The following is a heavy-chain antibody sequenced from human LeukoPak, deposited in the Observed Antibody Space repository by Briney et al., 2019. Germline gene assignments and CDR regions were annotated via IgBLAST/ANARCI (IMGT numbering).Heavy chain of an antibody. V-gene: IGHV1-18*01. CDR1: GYTFTSYG. CDR3: ARDYYDSSGYGDFDY. Sequence: ASVKVSCKASGYTFTSYGISWVRQAPGQGLEWMRWISAYNGNTNYAQKLQGRVTMTTDTSTSTAYMELRSLRSDDTAVYYCARDYYDSSGYGDFDYWGQGTLVTVSS. CDR2: ISAYNGNT. D-gene: IGHD3-22*01. J-gene: IGHJ4*02.